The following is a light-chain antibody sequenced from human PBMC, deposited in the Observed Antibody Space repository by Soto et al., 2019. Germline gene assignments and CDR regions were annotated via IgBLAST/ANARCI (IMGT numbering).Light chain of an antibody. J-gene: IGLJ2*01. CDR1: SSDVGSYNL. CDR2: EGS. V-gene: IGLV2-23*01. Sequence: QSALTQPASGSGSPGQSITISCTGTSSDVGSYNLVSWYQQHPGKAPKLMIYEGSKRPSGVSNRFSGSKSGNTASLTISGLQAEDEADYYCCSYAGRSPVVFGGGTKLTVL. CDR3: CSYAGRSPVV.